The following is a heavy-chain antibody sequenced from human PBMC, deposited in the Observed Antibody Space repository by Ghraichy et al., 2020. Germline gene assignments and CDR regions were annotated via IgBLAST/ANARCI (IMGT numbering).Heavy chain of an antibody. CDR2: IYYSGST. Sequence: SETLSLTCTVPGGSISSYYWSWIRQPPGKGLEWIGYIYYSGSTNYNPSLKSRVTISVDTSKNQFSLKLTSVTAADTAVYYCASSSGSGSRTKFDYWGQGTLVTVSS. D-gene: IGHD3-10*01. CDR3: ASSSGSGSRTKFDY. J-gene: IGHJ4*02. CDR1: GGSISSYY. V-gene: IGHV4-59*08.